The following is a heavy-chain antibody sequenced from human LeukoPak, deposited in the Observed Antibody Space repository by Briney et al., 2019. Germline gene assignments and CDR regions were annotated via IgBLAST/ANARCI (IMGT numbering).Heavy chain of an antibody. CDR1: GGSISSGGYS. V-gene: IGHV4-30-2*01. J-gene: IGHJ3*02. Sequence: PSETLSLTCAVSGGSISSGGYSWSWIRQPPGKGLEWIGYIYHSGSTYYNPSLKSRVTISVDRSKNQFSLKLSSVTAADTAVYYCAREGHPPGSYDYGDYVVSADRAFDIWGQGTMVTVSS. CDR3: AREGHPPGSYDYGDYVVSADRAFDI. D-gene: IGHD4-17*01. CDR2: IYHSGST.